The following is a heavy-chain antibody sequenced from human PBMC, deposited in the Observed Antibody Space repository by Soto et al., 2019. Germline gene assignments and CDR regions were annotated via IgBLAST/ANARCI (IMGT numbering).Heavy chain of an antibody. CDR3: ARGNSSSRGGQYYGMDV. D-gene: IGHD6-13*01. J-gene: IGHJ6*02. Sequence: PGGSLRLSCAASGFTFSSYAMHWVRQAPGKGLEWVAVISYDGSNKYYADSVKGRFTIPRDNSKDTLYLQMNSLRAEDTAVYYCARGNSSSRGGQYYGMDVWGQGTTVTVSS. CDR1: GFTFSSYA. V-gene: IGHV3-30-3*01. CDR2: ISYDGSNK.